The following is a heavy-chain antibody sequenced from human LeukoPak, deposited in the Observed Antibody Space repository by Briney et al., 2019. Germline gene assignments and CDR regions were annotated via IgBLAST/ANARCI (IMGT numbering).Heavy chain of an antibody. D-gene: IGHD1-26*01. CDR2: IIPILGIA. J-gene: IGHJ4*02. CDR3: AREPGSGSYYGFDY. Sequence: SVKVSCKASGGTFSSYTISWVRQAPGQGLEWMERIIPILGIANYAQKFRGRVTITAGKSTSTAYMELSSLRSEDTAVYYCAREPGSGSYYGFDYWGQGTLVTVSS. V-gene: IGHV1-69*04. CDR1: GGTFSSYT.